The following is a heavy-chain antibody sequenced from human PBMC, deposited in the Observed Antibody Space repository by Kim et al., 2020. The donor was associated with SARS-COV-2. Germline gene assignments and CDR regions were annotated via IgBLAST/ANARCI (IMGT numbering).Heavy chain of an antibody. Sequence: SETLSLTCTVSGGSISSSSYYWGWMRQPPGKGLEWIGSIYYSGTTYYNPSLKSRVTISLDTSNNQFSLRLSSVTAADTAVYYCTRRTYSSSPFDPWGQGTLVTVSS. V-gene: IGHV4-39*01. D-gene: IGHD6-6*01. CDR3: TRRTYSSSPFDP. CDR2: IYYSGTT. CDR1: GGSISSSSYY. J-gene: IGHJ5*02.